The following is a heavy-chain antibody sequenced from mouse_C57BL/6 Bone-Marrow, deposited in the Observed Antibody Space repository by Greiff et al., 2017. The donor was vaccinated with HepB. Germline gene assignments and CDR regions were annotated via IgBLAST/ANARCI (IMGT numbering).Heavy chain of an antibody. CDR2: IYPRSGNT. V-gene: IGHV1-81*01. J-gene: IGHJ3*01. CDR1: GYTFTSYG. D-gene: IGHD2-1*01. Sequence: QVQLQQSGAELARPGASVKLSCKASGYTFTSYGISWVKQRTGQGLEWIGEIYPRSGNTYYNEKFKGKATLTADKSSSTAYMELRSLTSEDSAVYFCAMSYYGNSAWFAYWGQGTLVTVSA. CDR3: AMSYYGNSAWFAY.